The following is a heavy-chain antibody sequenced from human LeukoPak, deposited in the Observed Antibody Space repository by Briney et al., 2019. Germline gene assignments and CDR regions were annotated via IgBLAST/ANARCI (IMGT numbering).Heavy chain of an antibody. Sequence: SETLSLTCTVSGGSISSYYWSWIRQPPGKGLGWIGYIYYSGSTNYNPSLKSRVTISVDTSKNQFSLKLSSVTAADTAVYYCARGRLWYFDYWGQGTLVTVSS. D-gene: IGHD2-21*01. J-gene: IGHJ4*02. CDR2: IYYSGST. CDR3: ARGRLWYFDY. CDR1: GGSISSYY. V-gene: IGHV4-59*01.